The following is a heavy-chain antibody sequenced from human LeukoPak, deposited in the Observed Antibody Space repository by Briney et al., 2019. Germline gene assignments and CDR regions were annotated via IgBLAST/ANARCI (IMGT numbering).Heavy chain of an antibody. CDR1: GYTFTSYD. D-gene: IGHD2-2*01. V-gene: IGHV1-8*01. Sequence: ASVKVSCTASGYTFTSYDINWVRQATGQGLEWMGWMNPNSGNTNYAQKLQGRVTMTTDTSTSTAYMELRSLRSDDTAVYYCARGYCSSTSCYAIDYWGQGTLVTVSS. J-gene: IGHJ4*02. CDR2: MNPNSGNT. CDR3: ARGYCSSTSCYAIDY.